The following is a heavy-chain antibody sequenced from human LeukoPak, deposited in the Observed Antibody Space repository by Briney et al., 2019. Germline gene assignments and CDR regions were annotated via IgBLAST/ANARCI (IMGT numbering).Heavy chain of an antibody. Sequence: SETLSLTCAVYGGSFSGYYWNWIRQPPGKGLEWIGEINQSGSTNYNPSLKSRVTISFDTSKNQFSLKLSSVTAADTAVYYCARDLPYYDILTGYYQHNWFDPWGQGTLVTVSS. CDR3: ARDLPYYDILTGYYQHNWFDP. J-gene: IGHJ5*02. V-gene: IGHV4-34*01. D-gene: IGHD3-9*01. CDR2: INQSGST. CDR1: GGSFSGYY.